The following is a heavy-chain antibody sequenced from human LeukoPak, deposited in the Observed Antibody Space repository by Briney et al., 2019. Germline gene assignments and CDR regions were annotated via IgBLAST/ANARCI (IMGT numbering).Heavy chain of an antibody. CDR1: GFTFSDYY. CDR2: ISSSGSSI. V-gene: IGHV3-11*01. Sequence: GGSLRLSCAASGFTFSDYYMSWIRQAPGKGLEWVSYISSSGSSIYYADSVKGRFTISRDNAKNSLYLQMNSLRAEDTAVYYCAKETGSGGDPFDYWGQGTLVTVSS. D-gene: IGHD2-21*02. CDR3: AKETGSGGDPFDY. J-gene: IGHJ4*02.